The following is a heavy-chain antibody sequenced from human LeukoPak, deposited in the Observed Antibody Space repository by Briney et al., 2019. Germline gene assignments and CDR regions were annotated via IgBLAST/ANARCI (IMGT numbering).Heavy chain of an antibody. Sequence: PGGSLRLSCAASVFTVGNNYMNWVRQAPGKGLEWVSLIFSHGETSYADSVKGRFTISRDNSKNTLYLQMNGLRVEDTAVYYCARDPPAVSINTYAWGQGNLVTVSS. J-gene: IGHJ4*02. D-gene: IGHD2-8*01. CDR2: IFSHGET. CDR1: VFTVGNNY. CDR3: ARDPPAVSINTYA. V-gene: IGHV3-66*01.